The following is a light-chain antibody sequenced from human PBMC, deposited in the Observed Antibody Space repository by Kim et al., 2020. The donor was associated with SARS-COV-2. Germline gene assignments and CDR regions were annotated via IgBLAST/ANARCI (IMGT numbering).Light chain of an antibody. J-gene: IGLJ1*01. V-gene: IGLV2-14*03. Sequence: QSVLTQPASVSGSPVQSITISCTGTGSDVGHYNYVSWYQQHPGKAPKLMIYDVSNRPSGASDRFSGSKSDNTASLTISGLQAEDEADYYCSSYTSNSTYVFGTGTKVTVL. CDR3: SSYTSNSTYV. CDR2: DVS. CDR1: GSDVGHYNY.